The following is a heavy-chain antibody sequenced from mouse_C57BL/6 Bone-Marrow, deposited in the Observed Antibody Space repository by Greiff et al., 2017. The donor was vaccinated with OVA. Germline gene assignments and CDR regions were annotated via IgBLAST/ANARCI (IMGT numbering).Heavy chain of an antibody. V-gene: IGHV1-72*01. J-gene: IGHJ4*01. CDR2: IDPNSGGT. CDR3: ARGGRGTTVVAPYAMDY. CDR1: GYTFTSYW. D-gene: IGHD1-1*01. Sequence: QVQLQQPGAELVKPGASVKLSCKASGYTFTSYWMHWVQQRPGRGLEWIGRIDPNSGGTKYNEKFKSKATLTVDKPSSTAYMQLSSLTSEDSAVYYCARGGRGTTVVAPYAMDYWGQGTSVTVSS.